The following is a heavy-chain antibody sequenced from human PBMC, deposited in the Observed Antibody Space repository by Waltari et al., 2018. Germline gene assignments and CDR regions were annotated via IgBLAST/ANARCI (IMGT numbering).Heavy chain of an antibody. CDR3: ARETRHGDWFDP. Sequence: QVQLHESGPGLVQPSETLSLACSVSGDSAVSNYWSWIRQSAGKGMEWIGRIYVGGTTNYNPALSGRVSMSVDMSKNQIFLKIMSVTAADTGVYYCARETRHGDWFDPWGQGTLVTVSS. V-gene: IGHV4-4*07. CDR2: IYVGGTT. J-gene: IGHJ5*02. CDR1: GDSAVSNY. D-gene: IGHD3-16*01.